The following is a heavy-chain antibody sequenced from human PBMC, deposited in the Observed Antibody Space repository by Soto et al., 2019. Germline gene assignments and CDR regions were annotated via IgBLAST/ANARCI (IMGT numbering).Heavy chain of an antibody. CDR1: GYTFTSYG. CDR3: ARGSEMTHGVWGRYYYYMDV. V-gene: IGHV1-18*01. J-gene: IGHJ6*03. CDR2: ISAYNGNT. Sequence: ASVKVSCKASGYTFTSYGISWVRQAPGQGLEWMGWISAYNGNTNYAQKLQGRVTMTTDTSTSTAYMELRSLRSDDTAVYYCARGSEMTHGVWGRYYYYMDVWGKGTTVTVSS. D-gene: IGHD3-16*01.